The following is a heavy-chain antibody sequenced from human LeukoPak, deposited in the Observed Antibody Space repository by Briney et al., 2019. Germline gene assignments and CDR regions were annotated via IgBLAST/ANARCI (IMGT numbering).Heavy chain of an antibody. D-gene: IGHD5-18*01. Sequence: SETLSLNCTVSGGSISSHYWSWLRQPPGKGLEWIGYIYYSGSTNYNPSLKSRVTISVDTSKNQFSLKLSSVTAADTAVYYCARDRGPAMASFFDYWGQGTLVTVSS. CDR1: GGSISSHY. CDR3: ARDRGPAMASFFDY. J-gene: IGHJ4*02. V-gene: IGHV4-59*11. CDR2: IYYSGST.